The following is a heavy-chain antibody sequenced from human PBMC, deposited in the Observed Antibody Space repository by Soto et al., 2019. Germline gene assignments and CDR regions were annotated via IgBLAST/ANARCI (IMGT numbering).Heavy chain of an antibody. Sequence: VQLQEAGPGLVKPSGTLSLTCTVSGGSLSSYYWSWIRQPPGQGLEWIGYIYYSGSTNYNPSLKRRVTISVDTSKNQFSLKLSSVNAADTAVYYCARDLRYSYGMDVWGQGTTVTVSS. V-gene: IGHV4-59*01. CDR3: ARDLRYSYGMDV. J-gene: IGHJ6*02. CDR1: GGSLSSYY. CDR2: IYYSGST.